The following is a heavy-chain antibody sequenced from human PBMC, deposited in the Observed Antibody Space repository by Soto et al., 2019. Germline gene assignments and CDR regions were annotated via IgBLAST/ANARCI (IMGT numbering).Heavy chain of an antibody. Sequence: QVQLVESGGGLVEPGGSLRLSCAASGFSVGDNYMTWIRQAPGKGLEWLSYISSSGGYTNYADSVKGRFTISRDNAKNSLYLQMGSLRAEDTAVCFCARSSGRRHVFTFDYGLDVWGQGTTVTVSS. V-gene: IGHV3-11*06. CDR1: GFSVGDNY. D-gene: IGHD3-16*01. CDR2: ISSSGGYT. CDR3: ARSSGRRHVFTFDYGLDV. J-gene: IGHJ6*02.